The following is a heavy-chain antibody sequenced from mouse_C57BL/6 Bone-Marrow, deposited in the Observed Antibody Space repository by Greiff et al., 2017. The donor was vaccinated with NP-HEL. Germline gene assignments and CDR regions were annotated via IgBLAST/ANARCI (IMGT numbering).Heavy chain of an antibody. D-gene: IGHD1-1*01. CDR2: ISSGGSYT. J-gene: IGHJ2*01. Sequence: EVQLVESGGDLVKPGGSLKLSCAASGFTFSSYGMSWVRQTPDKRLEWVATISSGGSYTYYPDSVKGRFTISRDNAKNTLYLQMSSLKSEDTAMYYCARFPLYYYGSSPSYFDYWGQGTTLTVSS. CDR3: ARFPLYYYGSSPSYFDY. CDR1: GFTFSSYG. V-gene: IGHV5-6*01.